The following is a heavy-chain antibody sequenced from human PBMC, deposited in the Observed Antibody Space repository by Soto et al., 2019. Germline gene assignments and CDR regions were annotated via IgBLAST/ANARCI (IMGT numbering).Heavy chain of an antibody. V-gene: IGHV3-21*06. J-gene: IGHJ4*02. CDR3: ARVGTDYGSGSPYYSDY. CDR1: GFTFGSYG. Sequence: GGSLRLSCAASGFTFGSYGMNWVRQAPGRGLEWVSSISPSSSFLSYADSVKGRFTISRDNAKSSVHLQMNSLRAEDTAVYYCARVGTDYGSGSPYYSDYWGQGTLVTVSS. D-gene: IGHD3-10*01. CDR2: ISPSSSFL.